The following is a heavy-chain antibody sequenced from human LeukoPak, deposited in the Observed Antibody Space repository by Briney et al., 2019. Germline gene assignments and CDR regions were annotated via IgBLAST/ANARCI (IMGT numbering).Heavy chain of an antibody. D-gene: IGHD5-12*01. Sequence: PGGSLRLSCAASGFTFSSYAMSWVRQAPGKGLEWVSAISGSGGSTYYADSVKGRFTISRDNSKNTLYLQMNSLRDEDTAVYYCARFGYSGWNLENWGQGTLVTVSS. CDR1: GFTFSSYA. CDR3: ARFGYSGWNLEN. J-gene: IGHJ4*02. CDR2: ISGSGGST. V-gene: IGHV3-23*01.